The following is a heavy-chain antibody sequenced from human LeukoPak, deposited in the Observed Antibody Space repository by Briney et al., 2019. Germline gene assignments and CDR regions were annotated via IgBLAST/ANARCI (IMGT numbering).Heavy chain of an antibody. CDR3: ARVLTAFDI. V-gene: IGHV4-30-2*01. Sequence: PSETLSLTCAVSGGSISSGGYSWSWIRRPPGKGLEWIGYIYHSGSTYYNPSLKSRVTISVDRSKNQFSLKLSSVTAADTAVYYCARVLTAFDIWGQGTMVTVSS. D-gene: IGHD2-8*02. CDR2: IYHSGST. J-gene: IGHJ3*02. CDR1: GGSISSGGYS.